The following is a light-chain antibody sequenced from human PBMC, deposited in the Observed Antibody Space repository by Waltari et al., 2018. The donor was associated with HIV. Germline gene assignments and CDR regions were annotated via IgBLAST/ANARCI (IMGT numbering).Light chain of an antibody. CDR2: VSNDGSH. CDR1: SGHSAYA. CDR3: QTWDSGIRV. J-gene: IGLJ3*02. Sequence: QVVLTQSPSASAFLGASVKPTCTLSSGHSAYAIAWPQQQPEKGPRYSMKVSNDGSHHKGDGIPDRFSGSSSGAERYLTISSLQSDDEADYYCQTWDSGIRVFGGGTRLTVL. V-gene: IGLV4-69*01.